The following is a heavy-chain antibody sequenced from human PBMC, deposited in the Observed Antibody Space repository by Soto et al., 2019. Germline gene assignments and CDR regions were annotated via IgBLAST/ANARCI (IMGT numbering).Heavy chain of an antibody. Sequence: QVQLVQSGAEVKKPGASVKVSCKASGYTFTSYGINWVRQTPGQGLEWMGWINTYNGNTNYALKLQGRVTMTTDTSTSTAYMELRSLRSDDRAVYYCAVAVSGPRDYWGQGTLVTVSS. CDR1: GYTFTSYG. CDR3: AVAVSGPRDY. J-gene: IGHJ4*02. CDR2: INTYNGNT. D-gene: IGHD6-19*01. V-gene: IGHV1-18*01.